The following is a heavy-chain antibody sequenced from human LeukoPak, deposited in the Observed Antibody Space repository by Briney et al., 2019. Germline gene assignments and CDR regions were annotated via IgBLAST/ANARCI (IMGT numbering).Heavy chain of an antibody. V-gene: IGHV1-46*01. Sequence: ASLKVSCKASGYTFTSYFINWVRQSPGQGLEWMGIINPTGGSTNYAQKFQGRVTMTTDTSTSTAYMELRRLRSDATAVYYCARCGPGRDRLNLGDWGQGTLVTVSS. CDR3: ARCGPGRDRLNLGD. CDR2: INPTGGST. D-gene: IGHD2-21*01. CDR1: GYTFTSYF. J-gene: IGHJ4*02.